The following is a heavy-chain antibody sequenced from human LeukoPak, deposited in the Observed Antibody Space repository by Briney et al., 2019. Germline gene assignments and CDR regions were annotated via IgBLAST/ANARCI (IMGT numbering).Heavy chain of an antibody. CDR2: INGDGSII. V-gene: IGHV3-74*01. CDR3: ARDLYYYDSSGYHDY. J-gene: IGHJ4*02. D-gene: IGHD3-22*01. Sequence: GGSLRLSCAASGFTFRDYWMHWVRQAPGKGLVWVSRINGDGSIISYADSVKGRFTVSRDNAKNTLFLQMSSLRAEDTAVYYCARDLYYYDSSGYHDYWGQGTLVTVSS. CDR1: GFTFRDYW.